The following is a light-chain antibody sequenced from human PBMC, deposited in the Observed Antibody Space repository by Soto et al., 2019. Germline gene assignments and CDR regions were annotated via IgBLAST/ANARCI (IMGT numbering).Light chain of an antibody. CDR2: DAY. J-gene: IGKJ5*01. CDR3: QQYNNWPIT. V-gene: IGKV3-11*01. CDR1: HSISTY. Sequence: EIVLTQSPVTLSLSPGERATLSCRASHSISTYLAWYQQKPGQAPRLLIYDAYNRATGIPARFSGSGSGTDFTLTIRSLESEDFAVYYCQQYNNWPITFGQGTRLEIK.